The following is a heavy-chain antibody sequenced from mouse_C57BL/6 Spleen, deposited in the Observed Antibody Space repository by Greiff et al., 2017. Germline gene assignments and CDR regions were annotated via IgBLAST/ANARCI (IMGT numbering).Heavy chain of an antibody. V-gene: IGHV3-6*01. CDR1: GYSITSGYY. CDR3: ARTSYDYPFDY. J-gene: IGHJ2*01. D-gene: IGHD2-4*01. Sequence: VQLKESGPGLVKPSQSLSLTCSVTGYSITSGYYWNWIRQFPGNKLEWMGYISYDGSNNYNPSLKNRIPITRDTSKNQFFLKLNSVTTEDTATYYCARTSYDYPFDYWGQGTTLTVSS. CDR2: ISYDGSN.